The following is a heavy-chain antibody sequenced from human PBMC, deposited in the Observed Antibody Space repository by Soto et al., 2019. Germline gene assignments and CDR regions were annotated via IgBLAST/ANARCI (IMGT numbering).Heavy chain of an antibody. CDR3: TRHLVDTAMVNHDAFDI. D-gene: IGHD5-18*01. CDR2: IRSKANSYAT. J-gene: IGHJ3*02. Sequence: PGGSLRLSCAASGFTFSGSAMHWVRQASGKGLEWVGRIRSKANSYATAYAASVKGRFTISRDDSKNTAYLQMNSLKTEDTAVYYCTRHLVDTAMVNHDAFDIWGQGTMVTV. CDR1: GFTFSGSA. V-gene: IGHV3-73*01.